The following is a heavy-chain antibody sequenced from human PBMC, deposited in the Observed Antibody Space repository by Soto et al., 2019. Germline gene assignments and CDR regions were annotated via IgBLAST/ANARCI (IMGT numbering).Heavy chain of an antibody. V-gene: IGHV3-66*01. Sequence: PGGSLRLSCAASGFTVSSYYMSWVRQAPGKGLEWISIIYSAGNTYYADSVKGRFTISRDNSKNTLYLQMNSLGAEDTAVYYCARDFVVGGPTINYYYGMDVWGQGTTVTV. CDR1: GFTVSSYY. CDR2: IYSAGNT. CDR3: ARDFVVGGPTINYYYGMDV. J-gene: IGHJ6*02. D-gene: IGHD1-26*01.